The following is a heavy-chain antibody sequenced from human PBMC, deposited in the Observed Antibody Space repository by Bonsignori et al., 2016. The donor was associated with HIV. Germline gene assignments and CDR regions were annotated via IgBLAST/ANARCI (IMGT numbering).Heavy chain of an antibody. J-gene: IGHJ1*01. Sequence: VRQMPGKGLEWIGSIYYSGSTYYNPSLKSRVTISVDTSKNQFSLKLSSVTAADTAVYYCARGTGTTWAEYFQHWGQGTLVTVSS. CDR2: IYYSGST. V-gene: IGHV4-39*07. CDR3: ARGTGTTWAEYFQH. D-gene: IGHD1-7*01.